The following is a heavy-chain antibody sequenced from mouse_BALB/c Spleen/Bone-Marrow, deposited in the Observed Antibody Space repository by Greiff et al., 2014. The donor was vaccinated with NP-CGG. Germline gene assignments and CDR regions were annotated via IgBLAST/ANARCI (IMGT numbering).Heavy chain of an antibody. CDR1: GFNIKDTY. CDR2: IDPANGNT. J-gene: IGHJ4*01. CDR3: ARWEYYAMDY. Sequence: EVQLVESGAELVKPGASVKLSCTASGFNIKDTYMHWVKQRPEQGLEWIGRIDPANGNTKYDPKFQGKATITADTSSNTAYLQLSSLTSEDTAVYYCARWEYYAMDYWGQGTSVTVPS. V-gene: IGHV14-3*02. D-gene: IGHD4-1*01.